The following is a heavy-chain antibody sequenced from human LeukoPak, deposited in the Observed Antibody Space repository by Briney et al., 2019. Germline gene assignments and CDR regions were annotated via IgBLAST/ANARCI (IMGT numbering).Heavy chain of an antibody. Sequence: HGESLKISCKGSGYSFTAYWIGWVRQMPGKGLELMGIISPGDSDTRYSPAFQGQVTISADKSISTAYLQWSSLKASDTAMYYCARGDWSCGNCHFDYWGQGTLVTVSS. J-gene: IGHJ4*02. D-gene: IGHD2-15*01. V-gene: IGHV5-51*01. CDR3: ARGDWSCGNCHFDY. CDR2: ISPGDSDT. CDR1: GYSFTAYW.